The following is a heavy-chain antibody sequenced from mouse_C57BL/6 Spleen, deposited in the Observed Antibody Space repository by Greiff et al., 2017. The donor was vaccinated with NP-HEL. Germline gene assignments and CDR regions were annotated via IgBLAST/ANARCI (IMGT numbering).Heavy chain of an antibody. CDR3: ARRSHLTFDY. CDR2: IYPGDGDT. V-gene: IGHV1-80*01. CDR1: GYAFSSYW. J-gene: IGHJ2*01. Sequence: QVQLKESGAELVKPGASVKISCKASGYAFSSYWMNWVKQRPGKGLEWIGQIYPGDGDTNYNGKFKGKATLTADKSSSTAYMQLSSLTSEDSAVYFCARRSHLTFDYWGQGTTLTVSS.